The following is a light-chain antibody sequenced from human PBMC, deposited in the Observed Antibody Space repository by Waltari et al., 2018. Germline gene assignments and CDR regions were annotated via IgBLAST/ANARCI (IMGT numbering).Light chain of an antibody. V-gene: IGKV1-5*03. CDR3: QQYKSFPFT. Sequence: DIQMTQSPSPLSASVGASVTITCRASQSISTWLAWYQQKPGKAPNLLIYKASSLEGGVPSRFGGSGSGTEFTLSISSLQPDDFATYYCQQYKSFPFTFGGGTKVEVK. J-gene: IGKJ4*01. CDR2: KAS. CDR1: QSISTW.